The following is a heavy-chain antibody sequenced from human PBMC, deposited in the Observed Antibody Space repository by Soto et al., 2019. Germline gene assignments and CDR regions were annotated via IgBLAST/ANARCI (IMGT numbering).Heavy chain of an antibody. Sequence: EVQLLASGGGLVQPRGSLSISCAASGFTFSSYAMSWVRQAPGKGLEWVSAISGSGGSTYYADSVKGRFTISRDNSKNTLYLQMNSLRAEDTAVYYCAKDPAAPGCSGPFFFDYWGQGTLVTVSS. V-gene: IGHV3-23*01. CDR3: AKDPAAPGCSGPFFFDY. CDR2: ISGSGGST. D-gene: IGHD3-10*02. J-gene: IGHJ4*02. CDR1: GFTFSSYA.